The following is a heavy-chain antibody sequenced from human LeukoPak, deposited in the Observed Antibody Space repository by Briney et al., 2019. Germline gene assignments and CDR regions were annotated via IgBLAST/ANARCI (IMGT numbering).Heavy chain of an antibody. V-gene: IGHV4-4*02. D-gene: IGHD2-15*01. CDR1: GGSISSSTW. CDR3: ASKGRSGPFNWFDP. J-gene: IGHJ5*02. Sequence: PSETLSLTCAVSGGSISSSTWWSWVRQPPGKGLGWIGEIYHSGSTNYNPSLKSRVTISVDKSKNQFSLKLSSVTAADTAVYYCASKGRSGPFNWFDPWGQGTLVTVSS. CDR2: IYHSGST.